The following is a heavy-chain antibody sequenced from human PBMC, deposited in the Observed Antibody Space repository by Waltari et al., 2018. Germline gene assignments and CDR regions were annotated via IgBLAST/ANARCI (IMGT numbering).Heavy chain of an antibody. CDR1: GDKFSTYG. D-gene: IGHD3-16*02. V-gene: IGHV5-51*03. CDR3: ARREHDYDYVGGSYRRVIDTFDI. J-gene: IGHJ3*02. CDR2: SYVGDSET. Sequence: EVRLVQSGAEVKKPGESLKISCKGSGDKFSTYGIGRVRQMPRKGLEWMGISYVGDSETRYSPSFRGQVTMSADKSITTAYLQWSSLKASDTAMYYCARREHDYDYVGGSYRRVIDTFDIWGQGTRVTVSS.